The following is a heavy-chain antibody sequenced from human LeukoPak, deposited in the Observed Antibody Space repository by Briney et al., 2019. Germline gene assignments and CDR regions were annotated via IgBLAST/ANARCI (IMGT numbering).Heavy chain of an antibody. J-gene: IGHJ4*02. CDR1: GFTFSSYG. CDR2: IWYDGSNK. V-gene: IGHV3-33*01. CDR3: ARALPGNQGD. Sequence: GGSLRLSCAASGFTFSSYGMHWVRQAPGKGLEWVAFIWYDGSNKYYADSVKGRFTISRDNSKNTLYLQMNSLRAEDTAVYYCARALPGNQGDWGQGTLVTVSS. D-gene: IGHD1-14*01.